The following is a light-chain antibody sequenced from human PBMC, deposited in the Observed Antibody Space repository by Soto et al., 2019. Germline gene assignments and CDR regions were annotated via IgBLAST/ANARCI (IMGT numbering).Light chain of an antibody. V-gene: IGKV3-15*01. Sequence: ETVMTQSPATLSVSPGETATLSCRASQSVTSNLAWYQQKPDQAPRLLIYGASTRATGIPARFSGSGSGTEFTLTISSLQSEDFAVYYCQQYNNWPWTFGHGTKVDIK. CDR1: QSVTSN. CDR3: QQYNNWPWT. J-gene: IGKJ1*01. CDR2: GAS.